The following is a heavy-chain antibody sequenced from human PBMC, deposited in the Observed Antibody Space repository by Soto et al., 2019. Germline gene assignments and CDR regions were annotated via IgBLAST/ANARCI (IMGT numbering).Heavy chain of an antibody. CDR3: AADPLLGWLRHDAFDI. CDR2: IVVGSGNT. V-gene: IGHV1-58*01. D-gene: IGHD5-12*01. Sequence: SVKVSCKASGFTNTRSAVQWVRQARGQRLEWIGWIVVGSGNTNYAQKFQERVTITRDMSTSTAYMELSSLRSEDTAVYYCAADPLLGWLRHDAFDIWGQGTMVTVSS. CDR1: GFTNTRSA. J-gene: IGHJ3*02.